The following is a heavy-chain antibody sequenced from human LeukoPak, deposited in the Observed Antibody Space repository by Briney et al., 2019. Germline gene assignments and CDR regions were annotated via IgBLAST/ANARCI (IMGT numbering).Heavy chain of an antibody. V-gene: IGHV1-69*04. CDR1: GGTFSSYA. J-gene: IGHJ4*02. Sequence: SVKVSCKASGGTFSSYAISWVRQAPGQGLEWMGRIIPILGMANYAQKLQGRVTMTTDTSTSTAYMELRSLRSDDTAVYYCARARVTMIVVGSFDYWGQGTLVTVSS. CDR2: IIPILGMA. CDR3: ARARVTMIVVGSFDY. D-gene: IGHD3-22*01.